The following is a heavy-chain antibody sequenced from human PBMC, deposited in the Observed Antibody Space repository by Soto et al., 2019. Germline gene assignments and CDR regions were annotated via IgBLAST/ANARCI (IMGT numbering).Heavy chain of an antibody. CDR3: ARRQYYYDSSGYPFDY. CDR1: GGSFSGYY. CDR2: INHSGST. V-gene: IGHV4-34*01. D-gene: IGHD3-22*01. Sequence: SETLSLTCAVYGGSFSGYYWSWIRQPPGKGLEWIGEINHSGSTNYNPSLKSRVTISVDTSKIQFSLKLSSVTAADTAVYYCARRQYYYDSSGYPFDYWGQGTLVTVSS. J-gene: IGHJ4*02.